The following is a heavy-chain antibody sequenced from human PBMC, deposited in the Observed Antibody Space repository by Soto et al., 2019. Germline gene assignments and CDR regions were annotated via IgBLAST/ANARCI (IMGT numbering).Heavy chain of an antibody. D-gene: IGHD2-21*01. Sequence: QVQLVQSGAEVKKPGASVKVSCKASGYTFTSYGISWVRQAPGQGLEWMGWISAYNGNTNYAQKLQGRVTMTTDTATSTAYMELRSLRSDDTAVYCCVKVRATAYCGGDCYPSYFDYWGQGTLVTVSS. CDR2: ISAYNGNT. CDR1: GYTFTSYG. V-gene: IGHV1-18*01. CDR3: VKVRATAYCGGDCYPSYFDY. J-gene: IGHJ4*02.